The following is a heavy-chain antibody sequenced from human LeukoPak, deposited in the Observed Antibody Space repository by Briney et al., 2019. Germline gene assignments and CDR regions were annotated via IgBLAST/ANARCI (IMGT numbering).Heavy chain of an antibody. D-gene: IGHD6-19*01. V-gene: IGHV3-23*01. Sequence: GGSLRLSCAASGFTFSSYAMSWVRQAPVKGLEWVSAISGSGGSTYYADSVKGRFTISRDNSKNTLYLQMNSLRAEDTAVYYCAKDIKYSSGWYPQYFDYWGQGTLVTVSS. CDR1: GFTFSSYA. CDR3: AKDIKYSSGWYPQYFDY. J-gene: IGHJ4*02. CDR2: ISGSGGST.